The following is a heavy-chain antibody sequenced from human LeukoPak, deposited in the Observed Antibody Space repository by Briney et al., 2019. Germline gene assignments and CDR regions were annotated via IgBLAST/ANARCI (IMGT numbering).Heavy chain of an antibody. J-gene: IGHJ6*04. CDR2: IIPIFGTA. D-gene: IGHD2-15*01. Sequence: SVKVSCKASGGTFSSYAISCVRQAPGQGLEWMGGIIPIFGTANYAQKFQGRVTITADESTSTAYMELSSLRSEDTAVYYCARGCSGGSCHNDYYYYGMDVWGKGTTVTVSS. CDR3: ARGCSGGSCHNDYYYYGMDV. CDR1: GGTFSSYA. V-gene: IGHV1-69*13.